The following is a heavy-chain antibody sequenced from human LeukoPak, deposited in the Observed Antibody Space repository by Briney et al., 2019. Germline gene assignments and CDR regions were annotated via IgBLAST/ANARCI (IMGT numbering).Heavy chain of an antibody. CDR2: IKQDGSEK. D-gene: IGHD3-9*01. CDR1: GFTFSGYW. V-gene: IGHV3-7*01. J-gene: IGHJ6*03. CDR3: ARTGRYYEILTGNYGGSRYYYYIDV. Sequence: GGSLRLSCAASGFTFSGYWMSWVRQAPGKGLEWVANIKQDGSEKYYVDSMKGRFTISRDNAKNSLYLQMNSLRGEDTAVYYCARTGRYYEILTGNYGGSRYYYYIDVWGKGTTVTISS.